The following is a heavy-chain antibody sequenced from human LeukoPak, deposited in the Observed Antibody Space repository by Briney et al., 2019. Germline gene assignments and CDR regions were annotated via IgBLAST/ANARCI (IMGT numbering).Heavy chain of an antibody. Sequence: PSETLSLTCSVSGGSMSSDYWSWIRQSPGKGLEWIGRMFGNGGTNYGPSFQRRATMSVDTSTRRLSLRLNSVTAADTAVYYCARQTAKKWDLPGSFDSWGQGILVTVSS. V-gene: IGHV4-59*08. J-gene: IGHJ4*02. CDR2: MFGNGGT. CDR3: ARQTAKKWDLPGSFDS. CDR1: GGSMSSDY. D-gene: IGHD1-26*01.